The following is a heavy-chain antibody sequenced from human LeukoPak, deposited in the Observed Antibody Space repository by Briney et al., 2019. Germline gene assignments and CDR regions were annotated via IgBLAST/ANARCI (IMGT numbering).Heavy chain of an antibody. V-gene: IGHV1-69*13. CDR3: ARDGYYGSGSSWGTYYYYYMDV. CDR2: IIPIFGTA. Sequence: ASVKVSCKASGGTFSSYAISWVRQAPGQGLEWMGGIIPIFGTANYAQKFQGRVTITADESTSTAYMELSSLRSEDTAVYYCARDGYYGSGSSWGTYYYYYMDVWGKGTTVTISS. D-gene: IGHD3-10*01. J-gene: IGHJ6*03. CDR1: GGTFSSYA.